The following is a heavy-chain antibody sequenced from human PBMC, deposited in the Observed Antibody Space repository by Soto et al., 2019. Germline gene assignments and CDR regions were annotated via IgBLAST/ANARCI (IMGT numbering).Heavy chain of an antibody. D-gene: IGHD1-26*01. CDR1: GGSISSGGYY. Sequence: QVQLQESGPGLVKPSQTLSLTCTVSGGSISSGGYYWIWIRQHPGKGLEWMGYIYYSGSNYYNPSIKRRITLSVDTSNNQFALKLSSVTAADTAVYYCERVAGSGWFDPWGQGTLVTVSS. V-gene: IGHV4-31*03. J-gene: IGHJ5*02. CDR2: IYYSGSN. CDR3: ERVAGSGWFDP.